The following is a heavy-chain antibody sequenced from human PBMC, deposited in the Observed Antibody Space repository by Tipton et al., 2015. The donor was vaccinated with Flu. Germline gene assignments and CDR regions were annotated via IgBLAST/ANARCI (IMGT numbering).Heavy chain of an antibody. Sequence: TLSLTCTVSGGSISSGGYYWSWIRQHPGKGLEWIGYIYYSGSTYYNPSLKSRVTISVDTSKNQFSLKLSSVTAADTAVYYCARGFGSSSPFDYWGQGTLVTVSS. J-gene: IGHJ4*02. CDR1: GGSISSGGYY. V-gene: IGHV4-31*03. CDR3: ARGFGSSSPFDY. CDR2: IYYSGST. D-gene: IGHD6-6*01.